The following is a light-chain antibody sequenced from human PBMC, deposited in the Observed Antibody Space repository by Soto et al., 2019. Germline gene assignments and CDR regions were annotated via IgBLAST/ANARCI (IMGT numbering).Light chain of an antibody. CDR2: GAS. Sequence: ETVLTQSPGTLSLSPGESATLSCRASQTIRSNYLAWYRQTPGQAPRLLIYGASNRATGIAVRFSGSGSGTDFTLIISRLEPEDCALYYFQQYGSSPWTFGQGTKVDIK. CDR3: QQYGSSPWT. J-gene: IGKJ1*01. CDR1: QTIRSNY. V-gene: IGKV3-20*01.